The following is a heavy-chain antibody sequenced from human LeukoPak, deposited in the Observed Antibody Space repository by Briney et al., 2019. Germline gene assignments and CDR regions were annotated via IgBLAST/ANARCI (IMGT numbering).Heavy chain of an antibody. CDR3: ARGPTSAY. V-gene: IGHV4-34*01. J-gene: IGHJ4*02. CDR1: GGSFSGYY. CDR2: INHSGST. Sequence: PSETLSLTCAVYGGSFSGYYWSWIRQPPGKGLEWTREINHSGSTNYNPSLKSRVTISVDTSKNQFSLKLSSVTAADTAVYYCARGPTSAYWGQGTLVTVSS.